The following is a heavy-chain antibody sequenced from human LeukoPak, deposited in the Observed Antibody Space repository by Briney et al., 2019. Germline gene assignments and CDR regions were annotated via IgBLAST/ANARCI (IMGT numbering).Heavy chain of an antibody. CDR2: ISTSTTI. CDR1: GFTFSSYT. J-gene: IGHJ4*02. Sequence: GGSLRLSCAASGFTFSSYTMNWVRQAPGKGLEWVSYISTSTTIYYTHSVKGRFTISRDNSKSSLYLQMNSLRDEDTAVYYCARGYSYGPVYYFDYWGQGTLVTVSS. D-gene: IGHD5-18*01. V-gene: IGHV3-48*02. CDR3: ARGYSYGPVYYFDY.